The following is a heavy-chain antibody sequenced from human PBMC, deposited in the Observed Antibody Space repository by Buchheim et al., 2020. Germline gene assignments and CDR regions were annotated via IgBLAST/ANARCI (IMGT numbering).Heavy chain of an antibody. J-gene: IGHJ4*02. CDR1: GYSFTSYW. D-gene: IGHD2-21*01. V-gene: IGHV5-51*01. Sequence: EVQLVQSGAEVKKPGESLKISCKGSGYSFTSYWIGWVRQMPGKGLEWMGIIYPGDSDTRYSPSFQGQVTISAAKSISTAYLQWSSLKASDTAMYYCARSPNLAVVIARISYYFDYWGQGTL. CDR3: ARSPNLAVVIARISYYFDY. CDR2: IYPGDSDT.